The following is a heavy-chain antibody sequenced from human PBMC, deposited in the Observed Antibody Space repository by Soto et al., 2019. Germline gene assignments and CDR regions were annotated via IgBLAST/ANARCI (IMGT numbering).Heavy chain of an antibody. V-gene: IGHV3-74*01. D-gene: IGHD2-15*01. CDR3: VKGYEGAFAY. Sequence: GSLRLSCGASGFTFSAYWMHWVRQAPGKGLVWISRINSDGSGTVYADSVKGRFTISRDNAKNTLYLQMNSLGAEDTAVYYCVKGYEGAFAYWGQGTQVTLSS. J-gene: IGHJ4*02. CDR1: GFTFSAYW. CDR2: INSDGSGT.